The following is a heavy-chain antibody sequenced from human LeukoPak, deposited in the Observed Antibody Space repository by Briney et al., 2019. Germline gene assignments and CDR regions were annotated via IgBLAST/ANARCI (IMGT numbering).Heavy chain of an antibody. V-gene: IGHV4-34*01. CDR2: INHSGST. Sequence: SETLSLTCAVYGGSFSGYYWGWIRQPPGKGLEWIGEINHSGSTNYNPSLKSRVTISVDTSKNQFSLKLSSVTAADTAVYYCARGRNRGYGSGSLFDYWGQGTLVTVSS. D-gene: IGHD3-10*01. J-gene: IGHJ4*02. CDR3: ARGRNRGYGSGSLFDY. CDR1: GGSFSGYY.